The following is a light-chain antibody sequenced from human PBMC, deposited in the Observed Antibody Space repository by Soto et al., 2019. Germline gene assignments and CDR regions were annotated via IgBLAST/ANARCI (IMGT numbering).Light chain of an antibody. CDR2: DAS. CDR3: QQYDHLVT. CDR1: QDISNY. Sequence: DIPMTQSPSSLSASVGDRVTITCQASQDISNYLNWYQQKPGKAPKLLIYDASNLETGVPSRFSGSGSGTDFTFTISSLQPEDIATYYCQQYDHLVTFGGGTKVEIK. V-gene: IGKV1-33*01. J-gene: IGKJ4*01.